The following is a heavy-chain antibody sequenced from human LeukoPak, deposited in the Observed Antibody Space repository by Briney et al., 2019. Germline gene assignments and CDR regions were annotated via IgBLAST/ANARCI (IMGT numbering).Heavy chain of an antibody. J-gene: IGHJ6*04. CDR1: GFTFSSYG. Sequence: PGRSLRLSCAASGFTFSSYGMHWVRQAPGKGLEWVAVISYDGSNKYYADSVRGRFTIPRDNSKNTLYLQMNSLRAEDTAVYYCARIVSKIYYYYYYGMDVWGKGTTVTVSS. V-gene: IGHV3-30*03. CDR3: ARIVSKIYYYYYYGMDV. D-gene: IGHD3-22*01. CDR2: ISYDGSNK.